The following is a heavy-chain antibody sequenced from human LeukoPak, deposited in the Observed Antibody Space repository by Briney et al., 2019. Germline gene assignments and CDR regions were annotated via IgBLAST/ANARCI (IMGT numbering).Heavy chain of an antibody. CDR1: GFTFSSYW. V-gene: IGHV3-7*01. CDR3: ARGLDRTGFLEWLSYYYYYYMDV. D-gene: IGHD3-3*01. J-gene: IGHJ6*03. CDR2: IKQDGSEK. Sequence: GGSLRLSCAASGFTFSSYWMSWVRQAPGKGLEWVANIKQDGSEKYYVDSVKGRFTISRDNAKNSLYLQMNSLRAEDTAVYYCARGLDRTGFLEWLSYYYYYYMDVWGKGTTVTVSS.